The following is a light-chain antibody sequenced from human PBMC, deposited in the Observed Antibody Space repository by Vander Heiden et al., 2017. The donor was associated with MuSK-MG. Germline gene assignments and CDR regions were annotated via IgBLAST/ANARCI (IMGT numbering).Light chain of an antibody. CDR3: HQYNDWPFT. Sequence: IVFPQSPGTLSVSPGESVTLSCRASQTLSNKLDWYQQRPGQSPRLLIYGASTRGTGIPARFSASGSATEFTLTISSLQSEDTAVYFCHQYNDWPFTFGHGTKVQI. CDR2: GAS. J-gene: IGKJ3*01. V-gene: IGKV3-15*01. CDR1: QTLSNK.